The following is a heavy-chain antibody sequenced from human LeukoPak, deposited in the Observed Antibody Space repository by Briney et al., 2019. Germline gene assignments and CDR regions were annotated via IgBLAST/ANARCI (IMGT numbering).Heavy chain of an antibody. CDR3: ARAEGIAVAGNYYYGMDV. D-gene: IGHD6-19*01. V-gene: IGHV3-74*01. CDR1: GFTFSSYW. J-gene: IGHJ6*04. CDR2: INSDGSST. Sequence: GSLRLSCAASGFTFSSYWMHWVRQAPGKGLVWVSRINSDGSSTSYADSVKGRFTISRDNAKNTLYLQMNSLRAEDTAVYYCARAEGIAVAGNYYYGMDVWGKGTTVTVSS.